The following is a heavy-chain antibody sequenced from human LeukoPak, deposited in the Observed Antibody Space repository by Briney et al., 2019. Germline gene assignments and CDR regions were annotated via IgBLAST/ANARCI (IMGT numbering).Heavy chain of an antibody. CDR2: IKQDCSQK. D-gene: IGHD4-17*01. CDR3: VREEYGDHMWW. Sequence: GGSPRLSCAASGFTFSTYWMSWVRQAPGKGLEWVANIKQDCSQKYYVDSVKGRFTISRDNAKNSLYLQMNSLRVEDTAVYYCVREEYGDHMWWWGQGTPVTVSS. V-gene: IGHV3-7*01. J-gene: IGHJ4*02. CDR1: GFTFSTYW.